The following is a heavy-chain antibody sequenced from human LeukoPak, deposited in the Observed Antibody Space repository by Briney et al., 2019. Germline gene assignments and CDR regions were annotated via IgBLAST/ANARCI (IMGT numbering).Heavy chain of an antibody. D-gene: IGHD5-24*01. CDR1: GGSISSVDYY. Sequence: SETLSLTCTVPGGSISSVDYYWSWIRQPPGKGLEWIGYTLYTGTTYYNPSLKSRVTISVDTSDNQFSLKLSSVTAADTAVYYCARDLGDGYLANDYWGQGTLVTVSS. CDR2: TLYTGTT. CDR3: ARDLGDGYLANDY. J-gene: IGHJ4*02. V-gene: IGHV4-31*03.